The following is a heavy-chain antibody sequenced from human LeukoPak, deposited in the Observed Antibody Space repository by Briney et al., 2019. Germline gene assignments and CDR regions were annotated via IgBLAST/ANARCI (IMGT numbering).Heavy chain of an antibody. CDR1: GFTFSSYA. Sequence: SGGSLRLSCAASGFTFSSYAMHWVRQAPGKGLEWVAVISYDGSNKYYADSVKGRFTISRDNSKNTLYLQMNSLRAEDTAVYYCARDPGGGYNNYAFDIWGQGTMVTVSS. CDR2: ISYDGSNK. D-gene: IGHD5-24*01. J-gene: IGHJ3*02. V-gene: IGHV3-30-3*01. CDR3: ARDPGGGYNNYAFDI.